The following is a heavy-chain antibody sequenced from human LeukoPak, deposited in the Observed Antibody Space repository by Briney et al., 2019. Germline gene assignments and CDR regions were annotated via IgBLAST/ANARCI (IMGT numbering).Heavy chain of an antibody. V-gene: IGHV3-7*01. CDR2: IKQDGSEK. CDR3: ARVANSSSWYCWYYYYGMDV. J-gene: IGHJ6*02. Sequence: GGSLRLSWAASGLAFSSYWMSWVRPAPGKGLEWVANIKQDGSEKYYVDSVKGRFTISRDNAKNSLYLQMNSLRAEDTAVYYCARVANSSSWYCWYYYYGMDVWGQGTTVTVSS. CDR1: GLAFSSYW. D-gene: IGHD6-13*01.